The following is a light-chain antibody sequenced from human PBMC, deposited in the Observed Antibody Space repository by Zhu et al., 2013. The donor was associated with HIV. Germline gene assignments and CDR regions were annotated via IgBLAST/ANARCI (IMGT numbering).Light chain of an antibody. J-gene: IGLJ2*01. CDR3: AAWDDSLKGVV. V-gene: IGLV1-44*01. CDR1: RSNIGTNT. CDR2: GNN. Sequence: QSVLTQPPSASGTPGQRVTISCSGGRSNIGTNTVNWYQQFPGTAPKLLIYGNNPRPSGVPDRFSGSKSGTSASLAISGLQSEDEADYYCAAWDDSLKGVVFGGGTKLTVL.